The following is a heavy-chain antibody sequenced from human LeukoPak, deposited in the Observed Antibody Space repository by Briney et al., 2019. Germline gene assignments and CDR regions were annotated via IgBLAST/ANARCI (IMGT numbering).Heavy chain of an antibody. J-gene: IGHJ4*02. CDR3: GRGGMAAAASGIDY. CDR2: IYQSGST. V-gene: IGHV4-30-2*01. Sequence: NTSETLSLTCAVSGGSISSGGYSWSWIRQPPGKGLEWIGYIYQSGSTYYNPSLKSRVTISVDRSKNQFSLRLSSVTAADTAVYYCGRGGMAAAASGIDYWGQGTLVTVSS. D-gene: IGHD6-13*01. CDR1: GGSISSGGYS.